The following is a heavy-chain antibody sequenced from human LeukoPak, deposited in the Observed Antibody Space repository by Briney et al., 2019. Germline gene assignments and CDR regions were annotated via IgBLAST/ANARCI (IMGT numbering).Heavy chain of an antibody. V-gene: IGHV3-30-3*01. CDR3: ARETEQWLNN. CDR1: GFTFSSYA. D-gene: IGHD6-19*01. Sequence: GGSLRLSCAASGFTFSSYAMHWVRQAPGKGLEWVAVISYDGSNKYYADSVKGRFTISRDNSKNTLYLQMNSLRAEDTAVYYCARETEQWLNNWGQGTLVTVSS. CDR2: ISYDGSNK. J-gene: IGHJ4*02.